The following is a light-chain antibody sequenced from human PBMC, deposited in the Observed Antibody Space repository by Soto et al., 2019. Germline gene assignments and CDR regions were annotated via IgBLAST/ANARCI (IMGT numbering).Light chain of an antibody. V-gene: IGKV3-20*01. Sequence: EIVLTQSPGTLSLSPGERATLSCRASQNVNSNHIAWYQQKPGQAPRLLIYGPSSRATGISERFSGSGSGTVFSIIISILEHEDFAVYCCHQFGSSPQTFGHGTKVEIK. CDR1: QNVNSNH. CDR3: HQFGSSPQT. CDR2: GPS. J-gene: IGKJ1*01.